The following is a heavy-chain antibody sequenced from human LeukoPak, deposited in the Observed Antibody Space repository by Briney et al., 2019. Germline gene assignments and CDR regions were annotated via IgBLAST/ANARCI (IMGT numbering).Heavy chain of an antibody. CDR2: IYYSGYT. CDR1: GGSVSSGDYY. CDR3: AGDRPHPRIDFDVVPDPHGKYGMDV. V-gene: IGHV4-31*03. Sequence: PSETLSLTCIVSGGSVSSGDYYWTWVRQHPGKGLEWIGSIYYSGYTAYNPSLESRLVISHDTSQNQFSLRLDSVTTADTAVYFCAGDRPHPRIDFDVVPDPHGKYGMDVWGQGTTVSVSS. D-gene: IGHD6-6*01. J-gene: IGHJ6*02.